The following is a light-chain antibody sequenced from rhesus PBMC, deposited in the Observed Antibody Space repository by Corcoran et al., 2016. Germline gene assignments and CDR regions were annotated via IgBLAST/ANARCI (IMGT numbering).Light chain of an antibody. Sequence: EIVMTQSPATLSLSPGARATLSCRASQNVGTYVAWYQQRPGQSPRLLFYGASIRATGIPDRFSGSGSGTDFSLTISSLEPEDFAVYYCQETSNLWTFGQGTEVELK. CDR1: QNVGTY. CDR3: QETSNLWT. J-gene: IGKJ1*01. V-gene: IGKV3-31*02. CDR2: GAS.